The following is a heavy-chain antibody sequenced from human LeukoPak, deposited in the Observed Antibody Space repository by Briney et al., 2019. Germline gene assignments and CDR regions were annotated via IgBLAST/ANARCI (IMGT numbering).Heavy chain of an antibody. V-gene: IGHV3-66*01. CDR3: ASDSYSPEYFQH. Sequence: GGSLRLSCAASGFSISNNYMSWVRQAPGKGLEWVSVIYSGGSTFYADSVKGRFTISRDNSKNTLYLQMNSLRAEDTAVYYCASDSYSPEYFQHWGQGTLVTVSS. CDR2: IYSGGST. J-gene: IGHJ1*01. CDR1: GFSISNNY. D-gene: IGHD2-15*01.